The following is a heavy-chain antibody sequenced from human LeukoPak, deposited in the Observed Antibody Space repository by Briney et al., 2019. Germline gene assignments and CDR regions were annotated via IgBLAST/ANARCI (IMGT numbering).Heavy chain of an antibody. CDR1: GYTFTDYD. J-gene: IGHJ5*02. CDR2: INPNNGGT. V-gene: IGHV1-2*02. CDR3: ARERGQQVRFDP. D-gene: IGHD6-13*01. Sequence: ASLKVSCKASGYTFTDYDMHWVRQAPGQGLEWMGWINPNNGGTNYAQNFQGRVTMTRDTSISTAYMELSRLRSDDTAVYYCARERGQQVRFDPWGQGTLVTVSS.